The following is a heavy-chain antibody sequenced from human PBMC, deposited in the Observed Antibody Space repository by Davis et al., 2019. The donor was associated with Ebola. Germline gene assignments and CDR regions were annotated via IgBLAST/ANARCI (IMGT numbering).Heavy chain of an antibody. CDR1: GYTFTSYA. CDR3: ARVGSSGWYYRFDY. Sequence: ASVKVSCKASGYTFTSYAMNWVRQAPGQGLEWMGWINTNTGNPTYAQGFTGRFVFSLDTSVSTAYLQISSLKAEDTAVYYCARVGSSGWYYRFDYWGQGTLVTVSS. J-gene: IGHJ4*02. CDR2: INTNTGNP. D-gene: IGHD6-19*01. V-gene: IGHV7-4-1*02.